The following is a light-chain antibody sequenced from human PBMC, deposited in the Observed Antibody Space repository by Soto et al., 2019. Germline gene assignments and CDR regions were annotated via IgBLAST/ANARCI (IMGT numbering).Light chain of an antibody. J-gene: IGKJ4*01. Sequence: AIQMTQSPSSLSASVGNRVTITCRASQGIRNDLGWYQQKPGKAPKLLIYGASSLQSDVPSRFSGSGSGTDFTLTISSLQPEDFATYYCLQDDSYPLTFGGGTKVEIK. CDR1: QGIRND. CDR2: GAS. V-gene: IGKV1-6*01. CDR3: LQDDSYPLT.